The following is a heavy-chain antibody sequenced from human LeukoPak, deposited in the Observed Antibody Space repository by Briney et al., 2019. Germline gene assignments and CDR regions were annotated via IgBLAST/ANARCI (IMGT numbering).Heavy chain of an antibody. CDR3: ANRDYSDSSTFSPLFQS. V-gene: IGHV3-23*01. CDR1: GFTFNTYA. Sequence: GGSLRLSCAASGFTFNTYAMSWLRQVPGMGPEWVSAITGSGLTYYADSVKGRFTISRDNSKNTLSLQMESLRAEDTAVYYCANRDYSDSSTFSPLFQSWGQGTLVTVSS. J-gene: IGHJ5*02. CDR2: ITGSGLT. D-gene: IGHD3-22*01.